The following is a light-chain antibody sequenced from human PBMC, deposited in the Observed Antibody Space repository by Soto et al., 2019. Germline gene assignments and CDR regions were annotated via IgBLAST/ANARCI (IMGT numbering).Light chain of an antibody. Sequence: QSVLTQAVSGSGSPRGAITISCTGTSRDVGSYNLVSWYQQHPGNAPKLIIYEGTKRPSGVSYRFSGSKSGNTASLTISGLQEEDESDYHCCSFAGSSTYVFGTGSKVTVL. CDR1: SRDVGSYNL. CDR2: EGT. V-gene: IGLV2-23*01. CDR3: CSFAGSSTYV. J-gene: IGLJ1*01.